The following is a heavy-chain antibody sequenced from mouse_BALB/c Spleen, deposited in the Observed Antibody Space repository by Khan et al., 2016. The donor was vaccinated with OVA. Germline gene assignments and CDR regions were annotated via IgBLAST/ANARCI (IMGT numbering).Heavy chain of an antibody. J-gene: IGHJ4*01. D-gene: IGHD2-3*01. CDR2: ISYSGST. Sequence: EVHLQESGLGLVKPSQSLSLTCTVTGFSFTSDYAWYWICQFPGNKLEWMGCISYSGSTNYNPALKSRISITRDTSKNQFFLQLNSVTTEDTATYYCARDGSRYNYAMDYWGQGTSVTVSS. V-gene: IGHV3-2*02. CDR3: ARDGSRYNYAMDY. CDR1: GFSFTSDYA.